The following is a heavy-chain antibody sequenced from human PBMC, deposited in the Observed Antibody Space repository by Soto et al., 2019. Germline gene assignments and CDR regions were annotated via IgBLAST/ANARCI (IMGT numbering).Heavy chain of an antibody. CDR3: ARGDCSGGSCPDY. J-gene: IGHJ4*02. Sequence: PSETLSLTCTVSGGSISSYYWSWIRQPPGKGLEWIGYIYYSGSTNYNPSLKSRVTISVDTSKNQFSLKLSSVTAADTAVYYCARGDCSGGSCPDYWGQGTLVTVSS. CDR2: IYYSGST. CDR1: GGSISSYY. D-gene: IGHD2-15*01. V-gene: IGHV4-59*01.